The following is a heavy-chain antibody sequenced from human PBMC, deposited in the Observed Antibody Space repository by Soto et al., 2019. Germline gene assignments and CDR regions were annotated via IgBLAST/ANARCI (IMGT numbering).Heavy chain of an antibody. J-gene: IGHJ6*02. V-gene: IGHV3-48*02. CDR3: ARDREDIVVVPAASYYYYYGRDV. CDR2: ISSSSSTI. Sequence: EVQLVESGGGLVQPGGSLRLSCAASGFTFSSYSMNWVRQAPGKGLEWVSYISSSSSTIYYADSVKGRFTISRDNAKNSLYLQMNSLRDEDTAVYYCARDREDIVVVPAASYYYYYGRDVWGQGTTVTVSS. CDR1: GFTFSSYS. D-gene: IGHD2-2*01.